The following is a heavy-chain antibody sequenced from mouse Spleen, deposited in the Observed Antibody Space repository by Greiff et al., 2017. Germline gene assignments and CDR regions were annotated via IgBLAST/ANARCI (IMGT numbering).Heavy chain of an antibody. CDR1: GYSITSGYY. CDR3: ASVYYGDYVDYAMDY. V-gene: IGHV3-6*01. Sequence: EVQLQESGPGLVKPSQSLSLTCSVTGYSITSGYYWNWIRQFPGNNLEWMGYISYDGSNNYNPSLKNRISITRDTSKNQFFLKLNSVTTEDTATYYCASVYYGDYVDYAMDYWGQGTSVTVSS. J-gene: IGHJ4*01. CDR2: ISYDGSN. D-gene: IGHD2-13*01.